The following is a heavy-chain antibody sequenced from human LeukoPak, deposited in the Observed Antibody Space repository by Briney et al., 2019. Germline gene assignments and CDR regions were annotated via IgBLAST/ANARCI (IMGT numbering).Heavy chain of an antibody. CDR1: GYTFTGYY. V-gene: IGHV1-18*04. Sequence: GASVKVSCKASGYTFTGYYMHWVRQAPGQGLEWMGWISAYNGNTNYAQKLQGRVTMTTDTSTSTAYMELRSLRSDDTAVYYCARGGQGLRLFDYWGQGTLVTVSS. D-gene: IGHD3-16*01. CDR2: ISAYNGNT. CDR3: ARGGQGLRLFDY. J-gene: IGHJ4*02.